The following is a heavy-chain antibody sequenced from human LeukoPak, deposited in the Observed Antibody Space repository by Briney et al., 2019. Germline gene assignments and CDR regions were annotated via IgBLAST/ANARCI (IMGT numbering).Heavy chain of an antibody. CDR1: GFTFSSYG. J-gene: IGHJ4*02. D-gene: IGHD3-22*01. CDR2: IRYDGSKK. CDR3: AKGGYTYDSSGHNYFDY. Sequence: PGGSLRLSCAASGFTFSSYGMHWVRQAPGKGLEWVAFIRYDGSKKYYADSVKGRFTISRDNSKNTLYVQMNSLREEDTAVYNCAKGGYTYDSSGHNYFDYWGQGTLVTVSS. V-gene: IGHV3-30*02.